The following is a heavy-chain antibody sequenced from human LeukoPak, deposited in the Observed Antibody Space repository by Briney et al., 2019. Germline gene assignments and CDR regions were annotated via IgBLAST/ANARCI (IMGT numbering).Heavy chain of an antibody. J-gene: IGHJ4*02. CDR2: ISGSSSNT. D-gene: IGHD3-22*01. V-gene: IGHV3-11*06. CDR3: ARVNPTNSGFYAY. CDR1: GFTFSDYH. Sequence: GGSVRLSCAASGFTFSDYHMTWIRQAPGKGLEWVSYISGSSSNTNYADSVKGRFTISRDNAKNSLYLQMNSLRVEDTAVYYCARVNPTNSGFYAYWGQGTLVTVPS.